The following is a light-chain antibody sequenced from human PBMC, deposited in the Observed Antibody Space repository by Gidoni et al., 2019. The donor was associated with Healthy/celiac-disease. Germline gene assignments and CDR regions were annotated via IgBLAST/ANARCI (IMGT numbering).Light chain of an antibody. V-gene: IGKV1-39*01. Sequence: DIQMTQSPSSLSASVGDRVTITCRASQSISSYLNWYQQKPGKAPKLLIYAASSLQTRVPSRFSGSGSGTDFTLTISSLQPEDFATYYCQQSYSTPPLTFXGXTKVEIK. CDR2: AAS. J-gene: IGKJ4*01. CDR3: QQSYSTPPLT. CDR1: QSISSY.